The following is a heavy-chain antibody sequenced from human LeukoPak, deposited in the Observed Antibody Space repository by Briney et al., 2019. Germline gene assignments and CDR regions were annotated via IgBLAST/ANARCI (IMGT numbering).Heavy chain of an antibody. CDR2: ISSSGSTK. D-gene: IGHD3-22*01. CDR1: GFTSEFTFSDYE. J-gene: IGHJ3*02. V-gene: IGHV3-48*03. Sequence: PGGSLRLSCAVSGFTSEFTFSDYEMYWVRQAPGKGLEWVSYISSSGSTKYYADSVKGRFTISRDNAKNSLYLQMNSLRAEDTAVYYCARELYDTSGYSDGYDAFDIWGQGTMVTVSS. CDR3: ARELYDTSGYSDGYDAFDI.